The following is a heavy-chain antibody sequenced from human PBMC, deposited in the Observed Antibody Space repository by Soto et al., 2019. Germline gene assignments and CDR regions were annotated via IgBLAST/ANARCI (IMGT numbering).Heavy chain of an antibody. J-gene: IGHJ6*02. CDR1: GGSFSGYY. V-gene: IGHV4-34*01. D-gene: IGHD6-6*01. CDR2: INHSGST. CDR3: ARLAARRYYYGMDV. Sequence: SETLSLTCAVYGGSFSGYYWSWIRQPPGKGLEWIGEINHSGSTNYNPSIKSRVTISVDTSKNQFSLKLSSVTAADTAVYYCARLAARRYYYGMDVWGQGTTVTVSS.